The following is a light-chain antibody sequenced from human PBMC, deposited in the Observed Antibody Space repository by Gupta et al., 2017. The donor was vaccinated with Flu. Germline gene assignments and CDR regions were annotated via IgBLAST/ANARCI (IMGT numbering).Light chain of an antibody. Sequence: DIVLTQSPATLSLSPGQRATLSCRASQSINTYLAWYQQKPGQAPRLLIYDASSRATGIPARFSGGGSGTDFTLTISRLEPEDFAIYYCQQRSKWPPSVTFGQGTRLEIK. CDR1: QSINTY. CDR2: DAS. CDR3: QQRSKWPPSVT. J-gene: IGKJ5*01. V-gene: IGKV3-11*01.